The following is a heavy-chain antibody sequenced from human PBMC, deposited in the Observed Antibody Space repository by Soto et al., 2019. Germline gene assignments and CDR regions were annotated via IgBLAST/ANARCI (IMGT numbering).Heavy chain of an antibody. V-gene: IGHV3-21*01. D-gene: IGHD4-17*01. CDR1: GFTFSSYS. J-gene: IGHJ3*01. Sequence: PGGSLRFSCAASGFTFSSYSMNWVRQAPGKGLEWVSSISAGSSYIYYADSVKGRFTISRDNAKNSLYLQMNSLRAEDTAVYYCARDRGDSTVTTVMQVWGQGTMVTVSS. CDR3: ARDRGDSTVTTVMQV. CDR2: ISAGSSYI.